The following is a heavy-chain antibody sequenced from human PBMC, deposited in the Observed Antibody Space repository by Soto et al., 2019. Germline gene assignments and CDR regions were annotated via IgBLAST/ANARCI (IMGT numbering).Heavy chain of an antibody. CDR3: ATYGSGSYKPTTFDY. CDR1: GGSISSGDYY. D-gene: IGHD3-10*01. Sequence: QVQLQESGPGLVKPSQTLSLTCTVSGGSISSGDYYWSWIRQHPGKGLEWIGYIYDSGSTYYNPSLTSRVTISVDTSKNQFSLKLSSVTAADTAVYYCATYGSGSYKPTTFDYWGQGTLVTVSS. V-gene: IGHV4-31*03. CDR2: IYDSGST. J-gene: IGHJ4*02.